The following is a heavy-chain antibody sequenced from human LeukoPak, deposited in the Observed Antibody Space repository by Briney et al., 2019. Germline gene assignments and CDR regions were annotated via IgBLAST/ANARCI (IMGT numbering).Heavy chain of an antibody. V-gene: IGHV4-59*12. Sequence: SETLSLTCTVSGGSISSYYWSWIRQPPGKGLEWIGYIYYSGSTNYNPSLKSRVTISVDTSKNQFSLKLSSVTAADTAVYYCARGKRITIFGVVPPAHYGMDVWGQGTTVTVSS. CDR3: ARGKRITIFGVVPPAHYGMDV. CDR1: GGSISSYY. CDR2: IYYSGST. J-gene: IGHJ6*02. D-gene: IGHD3-3*01.